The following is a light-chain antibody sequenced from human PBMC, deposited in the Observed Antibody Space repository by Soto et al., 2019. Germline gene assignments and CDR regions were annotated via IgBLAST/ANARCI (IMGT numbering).Light chain of an antibody. V-gene: IGKV3D-20*02. CDR3: QQRSNWPRT. CDR2: GAS. J-gene: IGKJ5*01. CDR1: QSVSSSY. Sequence: EIVLTQSPGTLSLSPGERATLSCMASQSVSSSYLAWYQQEPGQAPRLLICGASSRATGIPDRFSGSGSGTDFTLTISRLEPEDFAVYYCQQRSNWPRTFGQGTRLEIK.